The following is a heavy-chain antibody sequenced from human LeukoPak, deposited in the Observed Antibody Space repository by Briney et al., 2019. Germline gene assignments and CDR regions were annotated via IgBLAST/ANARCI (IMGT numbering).Heavy chain of an antibody. D-gene: IGHD1-26*01. Sequence: PGGSLRLSCVASGFTVSSNYMSWVRQAPGKGLEWVSIIYSGGTTYYADSVKGRFTISRDNSKNTLYLQMNSVRAEDTAVYYCAREYSAARAFDVWGQGTVVTVSS. J-gene: IGHJ3*01. V-gene: IGHV3-66*01. CDR2: IYSGGTT. CDR1: GFTVSSNY. CDR3: AREYSAARAFDV.